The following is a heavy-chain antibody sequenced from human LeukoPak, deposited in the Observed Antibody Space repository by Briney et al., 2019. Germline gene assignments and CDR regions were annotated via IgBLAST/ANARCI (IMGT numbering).Heavy chain of an antibody. D-gene: IGHD3-10*01. CDR3: ARARGSGSYYISFDY. CDR1: GFTFSSYG. V-gene: IGHV3-33*01. CDR2: IWYDGGNK. Sequence: GGSPRLSCAASGFTFSSYGMHWVRQAPGKGLEWVAVIWYDGGNKYYADSVKGRFTISRDNSKNTLYLQMNSLRAEDTAVYYCARARGSGSYYISFDYWGQGTLVTVSS. J-gene: IGHJ4*02.